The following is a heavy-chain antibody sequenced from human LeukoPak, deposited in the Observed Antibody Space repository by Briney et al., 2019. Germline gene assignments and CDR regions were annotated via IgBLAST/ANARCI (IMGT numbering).Heavy chain of an antibody. Sequence: GESLKISCKGSGYTFTDFWIGWVRQMPGKGLEWMGIIYPGDSDTRYSPSFQGQVTISADKSISTAYLQWSSLKASDTAMYYCAIRGNSGYYSLDYWGQGTLVTVSS. V-gene: IGHV5-51*01. CDR2: IYPGDSDT. CDR3: AIRGNSGYYSLDY. J-gene: IGHJ4*02. CDR1: GYTFTDFW. D-gene: IGHD3-22*01.